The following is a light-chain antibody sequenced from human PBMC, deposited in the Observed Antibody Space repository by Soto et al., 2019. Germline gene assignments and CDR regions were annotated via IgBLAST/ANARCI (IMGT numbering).Light chain of an antibody. Sequence: EIVLTQSPATLSLSPGERVTLSCRTSQSVSKYFAWYQQKPGRAPRLLSYDASSRATGIPARFIGSGSGTDFTLTISSLEPEDFAIYYCQQRSNWPITFGQGTRLEIK. CDR1: QSVSKY. CDR2: DAS. J-gene: IGKJ5*01. V-gene: IGKV3-11*01. CDR3: QQRSNWPIT.